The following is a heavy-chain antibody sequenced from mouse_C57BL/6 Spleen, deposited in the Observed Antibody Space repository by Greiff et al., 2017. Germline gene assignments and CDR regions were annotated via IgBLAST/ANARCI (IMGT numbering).Heavy chain of an antibody. CDR2: TDPSASDT. D-gene: IGHD1-1*01. V-gene: IGHV1-69*01. J-gene: IGHJ1*03. Sequence: VQLQQPGAELVMPGASVKLSCKASGYTFTSYWMHWVKQRPGQGLEWIGETDPSASDTTYNQKFKDKSTLTVDKSSSTACMQLSSLTSEDSAVYDCTRHYGSSRYFDVWGTGTTVTVSS. CDR1: GYTFTSYW. CDR3: TRHYGSSRYFDV.